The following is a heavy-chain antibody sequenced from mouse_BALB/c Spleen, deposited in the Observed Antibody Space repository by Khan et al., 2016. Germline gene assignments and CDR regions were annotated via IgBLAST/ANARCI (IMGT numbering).Heavy chain of an antibody. CDR2: IRSGGST. V-gene: IGHV2-2*02. J-gene: IGHJ2*01. CDR1: GFSLTSYG. Sequence: QVQLQQPGPGLVQPSQSLSITCTVSGFSLTSYGVHWVRQSPGKGLEWLGVIRSGGSTDYNAAFITRLSISKDNSKSQTSFKMNSLQANDTAIYXCARTWYYFHYRCQGNTLTVSS. CDR3: ARTWYYFHY.